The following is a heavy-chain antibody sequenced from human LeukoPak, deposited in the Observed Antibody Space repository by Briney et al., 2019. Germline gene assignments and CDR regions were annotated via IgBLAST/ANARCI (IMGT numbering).Heavy chain of an antibody. J-gene: IGHJ6*02. CDR1: GGSFSDFY. CDR2: ILHSGIT. CDR3: ARVDRHCSGTSYKKRSYGIDV. V-gene: IGHV4-34*12. Sequence: SETLSLTCAVYGGSFSDFYWSWIRQPPGKGLEWIGEILHSGITNYNPSLKSRVTISVDTSKNQFSLRLNSVTAADTAVYYCARVDRHCSGTSYKKRSYGIDVWGQGTTV. D-gene: IGHD3-10*02.